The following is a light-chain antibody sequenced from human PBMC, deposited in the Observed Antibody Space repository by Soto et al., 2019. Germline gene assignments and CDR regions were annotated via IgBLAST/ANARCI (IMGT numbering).Light chain of an antibody. V-gene: IGKV1-39*01. CDR1: QSISSY. CDR2: AAS. CDR3: QQSYSTPWT. Sequence: EIQMSRSPSSLSASIGDRVTITCRASQSISSYLNWYQQKPGKAPKLLIYAASSLQSGVPSRFSGSGSGTDFTLTISSLQPEDFATYYCQQSYSTPWTFGQGTMVDI. J-gene: IGKJ1*01.